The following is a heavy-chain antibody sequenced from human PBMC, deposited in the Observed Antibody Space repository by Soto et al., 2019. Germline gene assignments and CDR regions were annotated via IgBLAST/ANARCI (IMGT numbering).Heavy chain of an antibody. CDR1: GFTFSNYA. CDR3: AKDGSRYYDFWSAYSS. V-gene: IGHV3-23*01. CDR2: VSATAGTT. J-gene: IGHJ5*02. D-gene: IGHD3-3*01. Sequence: GGSLRLSCAASGFTFSNYAMSWVRQAPGKGLEWVSLVSATAGTTYYTDSVKGRFTISRDNSRNTLFLQMNSLRAEDTAVYSCAKDGSRYYDFWSAYSSWGQGTLVTVSS.